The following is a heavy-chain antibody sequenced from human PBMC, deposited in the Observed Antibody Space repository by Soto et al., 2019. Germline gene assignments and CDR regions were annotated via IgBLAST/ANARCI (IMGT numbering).Heavy chain of an antibody. CDR3: ARDGTHSSSPEDY. CDR2: ISSSSSYI. J-gene: IGHJ4*02. CDR1: GFTFSSYS. D-gene: IGHD6-6*01. Sequence: GGSLRLSCVASGFTFSSYSMNWVRQAPGKGLEWVSSISSSSSYIYYADSVKGRFTISRDNAKNSLYLQMNSLRAEDTAVYYCARDGTHSSSPEDYWGQGTLVTVSS. V-gene: IGHV3-21*01.